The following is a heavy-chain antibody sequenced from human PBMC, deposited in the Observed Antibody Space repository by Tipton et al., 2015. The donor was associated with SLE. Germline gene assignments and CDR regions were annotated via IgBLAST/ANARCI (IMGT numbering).Heavy chain of an antibody. D-gene: IGHD2-2*01. CDR3: VRAQGLRCSSTSCYGYYFDY. CDR2: IYYSGST. J-gene: IGHJ4*02. V-gene: IGHV4-59*01. CDR1: GFSFSSYS. Sequence: LRLSCAASGFSFSSYSMNWVRQAPGKGLEWIGYIYYSGSTYYNPSLKSRVTISLDTSKNQFSLKVSSVTAADTAVYYCVRAQGLRCSSTSCYGYYFDYWGQGTLVTVSS.